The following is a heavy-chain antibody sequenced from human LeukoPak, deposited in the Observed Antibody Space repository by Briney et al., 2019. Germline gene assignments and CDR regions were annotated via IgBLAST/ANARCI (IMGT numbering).Heavy chain of an antibody. D-gene: IGHD5-24*01. CDR2: IIPILGMA. Sequence: SSVKVSCQASGGTFGSYAISWVRPAPGQGLEWMGRIIPILGMANYAQKFQGRVPITADKSTSTAYMELSRLRSDDTAVYYCAIERMATDAFDIWGQGTMVTVSS. V-gene: IGHV1-69*04. J-gene: IGHJ3*02. CDR3: AIERMATDAFDI. CDR1: GGTFGSYA.